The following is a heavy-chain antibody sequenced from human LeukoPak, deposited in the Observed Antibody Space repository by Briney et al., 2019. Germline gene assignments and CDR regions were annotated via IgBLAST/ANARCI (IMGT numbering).Heavy chain of an antibody. D-gene: IGHD1-1*01. CDR1: GFTFSSNW. V-gene: IGHV3-74*01. Sequence: QPGGSLRLSCAASGFTFSSNWMNWVRRSPGKGLAWVSRINTDGSSTNYADSVKGRFTIARDNAKNTLYLKMNSLRVEDTAVYFCAKSRSGSANWALRIFDNWGQGTLVTVSS. CDR2: INTDGSST. J-gene: IGHJ4*02. CDR3: AKSRSGSANWALRIFDN.